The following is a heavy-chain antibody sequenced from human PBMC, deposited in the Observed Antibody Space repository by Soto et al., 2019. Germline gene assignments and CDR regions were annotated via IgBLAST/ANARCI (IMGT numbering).Heavy chain of an antibody. J-gene: IGHJ4*02. Sequence: PGGSLRLSCSASGFTFSSYGMHWVRQAPGKGLEWVAVISYDGSNTYYLDSVKGRFTISRDNSNSTLSLQMDSLRPEDTAVYYCAKVSLVGATSEAYDYWGQGTLVTVSS. CDR3: AKVSLVGATSEAYDY. CDR2: ISYDGSNT. V-gene: IGHV3-30*18. CDR1: GFTFSSYG. D-gene: IGHD1-26*01.